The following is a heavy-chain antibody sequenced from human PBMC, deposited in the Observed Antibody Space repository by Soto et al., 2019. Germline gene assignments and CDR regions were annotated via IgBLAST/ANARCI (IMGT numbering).Heavy chain of an antibody. Sequence: ASVKVSCKASGYTFTSYYMNWLRQAPGQRLEWMGWINAGNGNTKYSQKFQGRVTITRDTSASTAYMELSSLRSEDTAVYYCARGITLPTPLDYWGQGTLVTSPQ. V-gene: IGHV1-3*01. J-gene: IGHJ4*02. D-gene: IGHD1-20*01. CDR2: INAGNGNT. CDR1: GYTFTSYY. CDR3: ARGITLPTPLDY.